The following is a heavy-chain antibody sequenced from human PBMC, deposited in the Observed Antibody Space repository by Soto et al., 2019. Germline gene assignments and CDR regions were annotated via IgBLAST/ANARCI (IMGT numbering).Heavy chain of an antibody. D-gene: IGHD3-22*01. CDR2: INPENGGT. CDR1: GYTFTGED. Sequence: GVSVKVSCKASGYTFTGEDIQWVRQAIGQGLEWMGWINPENGGTKLAKKFQDRVATMRETSKATVYMELSSLTSDDTSVYYCVCVSYYYIGIAYDSDPSGQGMLVTVSS. V-gene: IGHV1-2*02. J-gene: IGHJ5*02. CDR3: VCVSYYYIGIAYDSDP.